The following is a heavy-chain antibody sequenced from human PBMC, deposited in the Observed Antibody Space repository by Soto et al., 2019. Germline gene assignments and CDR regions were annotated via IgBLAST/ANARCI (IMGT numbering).Heavy chain of an antibody. CDR2: ISDYNGKT. J-gene: IGHJ4*02. CDR1: VYTXTSYG. D-gene: IGHD6-6*01. Sequence: SXKVSFLASVYTXTSYGISLVRQAPGQGLGWMGWISDYNGKTNYAQKLQGRVTMTTDTYTSTAYMEMRSVRSDYTAVYYFARVRALAAPFGYWGQGTLGTVSS. V-gene: IGHV1-18*01. CDR3: ARVRALAAPFGY.